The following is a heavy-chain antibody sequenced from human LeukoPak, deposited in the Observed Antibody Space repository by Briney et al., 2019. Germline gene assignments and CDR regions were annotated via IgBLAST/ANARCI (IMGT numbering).Heavy chain of an antibody. CDR1: GFTFSSYG. Sequence: SGGSLRLSCAASGFTFSSYGMHWVRQAPGKGLEWVAVIWYDGSNKYYADSVKGRFTISRDNSKNTLYLQMNSLRAEDTAVYYCAKDLVGATNWFDPWGQGTLVTVSS. D-gene: IGHD1-26*01. V-gene: IGHV3-30*02. CDR2: IWYDGSNK. CDR3: AKDLVGATNWFDP. J-gene: IGHJ5*02.